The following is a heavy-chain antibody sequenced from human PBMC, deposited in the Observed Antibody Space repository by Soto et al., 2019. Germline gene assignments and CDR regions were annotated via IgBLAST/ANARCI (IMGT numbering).Heavy chain of an antibody. CDR1: GFTFSTYA. CDR3: AKNGDFWSWGMDV. V-gene: IGHV3-23*01. J-gene: IGHJ6*02. CDR2: ISSSGDGT. D-gene: IGHD3-3*01. Sequence: GGSLRLSCAASGFTFSTYAMTWVRQAPGKGLEWVSIISSSGDGTYYVDSVKGRFTISRDDSRNTLSLQMNSLRAEDTAVYYCAKNGDFWSWGMDVWGQGTTVTVSS.